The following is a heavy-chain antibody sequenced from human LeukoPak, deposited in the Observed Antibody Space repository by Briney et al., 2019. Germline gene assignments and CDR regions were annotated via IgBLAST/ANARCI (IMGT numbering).Heavy chain of an antibody. CDR3: ARDQEGFDY. CDR2: IYPRDGST. CDR1: GYTFTSNY. Sequence: ASVKVSCKASGYTFTSNYIHWVRPAPGQGLEWMGMIYPRDGSTSYAQKFQGRVTVTRDTSTSTVHMELSGLRSEDTAVYYCARDQEGFDYWGQGTLVTASS. V-gene: IGHV1-46*01. J-gene: IGHJ4*02.